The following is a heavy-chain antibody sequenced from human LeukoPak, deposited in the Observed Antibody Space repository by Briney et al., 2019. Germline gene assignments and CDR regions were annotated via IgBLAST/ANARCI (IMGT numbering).Heavy chain of an antibody. CDR3: ARPTTTLDAFDI. CDR1: GGSISGYY. CDR2: IHYSGTT. V-gene: IGHV4-59*01. Sequence: NASETLSLTCSVSGGSISGYYWSWIRQPPGKGLEWIAYIHYSGTTSYNPSLKSRVTISVDMSKNQFSLQLSSVTAADTALYYCARPTTTLDAFDIWGQGTMVTVFS. D-gene: IGHD2/OR15-2a*01. J-gene: IGHJ3*02.